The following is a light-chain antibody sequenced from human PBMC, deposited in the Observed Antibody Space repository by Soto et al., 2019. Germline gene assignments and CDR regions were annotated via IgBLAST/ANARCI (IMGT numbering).Light chain of an antibody. J-gene: IGKJ3*01. Sequence: EIVLTQSPATLSLSPGERATPSCRASQGISTYLAWYQQKPGQAPRLLIYDASNRAAGIPARFSGGGSGTDFTLTISSLEPEDFAVYYCQQRTNWPGFGPGTKVDIK. CDR3: QQRTNWPG. CDR1: QGISTY. V-gene: IGKV3D-11*01. CDR2: DAS.